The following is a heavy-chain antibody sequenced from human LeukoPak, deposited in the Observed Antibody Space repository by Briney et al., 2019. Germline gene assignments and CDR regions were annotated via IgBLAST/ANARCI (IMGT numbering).Heavy chain of an antibody. J-gene: IGHJ6*02. CDR3: ARATFYSSSWYSGSVDV. Sequence: QPGGSLRLSCAASGFTFSTYCIHWVRQAPGKGLVWVSHIYSDGSSTTYADSVKGRFTISRDNAKNTLYLQMNSLRAEDTAVYYCARATFYSSSWYSGSVDVWGQGTTVTVSS. CDR1: GFTFSTYC. CDR2: IYSDGSST. D-gene: IGHD6-13*01. V-gene: IGHV3-74*01.